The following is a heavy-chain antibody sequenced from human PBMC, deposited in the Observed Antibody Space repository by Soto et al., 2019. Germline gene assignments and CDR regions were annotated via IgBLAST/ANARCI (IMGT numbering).Heavy chain of an antibody. Sequence: GGSLRLSCAASGFTFSSYWMHWVRGAPGKGLEWVAVIWYDGSNQEYADSVKGRFTISRDNSKNTLYLQMNSLRAEDTAVYYCAKEEGSQYYDILTGYKFSRYFDYWGQGTLVTVSS. CDR2: IWYDGSNQ. D-gene: IGHD3-9*01. CDR1: GFTFSSYW. J-gene: IGHJ4*02. CDR3: AKEEGSQYYDILTGYKFSRYFDY. V-gene: IGHV3-30*02.